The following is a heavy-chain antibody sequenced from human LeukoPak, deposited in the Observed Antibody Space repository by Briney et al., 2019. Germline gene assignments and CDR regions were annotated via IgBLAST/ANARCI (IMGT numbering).Heavy chain of an antibody. CDR1: GFTFSSYE. D-gene: IGHD5-12*01. CDR3: ARDAYSGYDSYYFDY. CDR2: ISGSGSTI. Sequence: PGGSLRLSCAASGFTFSSYEMNWVRQAPGKGLEWVSYISGSGSTIYYADSVKGRFTISRDNAKNSLYLQMNSLGAEDTAFYYCARDAYSGYDSYYFDYWGQGTLVTVSS. V-gene: IGHV3-48*03. J-gene: IGHJ4*02.